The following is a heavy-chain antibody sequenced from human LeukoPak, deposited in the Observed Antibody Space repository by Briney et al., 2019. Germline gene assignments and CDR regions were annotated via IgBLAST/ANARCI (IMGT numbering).Heavy chain of an antibody. Sequence: ASVKVSCKASGYTFTGYYMHWVRQAPGQGLEWMGWINPNSGGTNYAQKFQGRVTMTRDTSINTAYMELSRLRSDDTAVYYCARGVGDVVVVAATLYYYYYMDVWGKGTTVTVSS. D-gene: IGHD2-15*01. CDR3: ARGVGDVVVVAATLYYYYYMDV. CDR2: INPNSGGT. J-gene: IGHJ6*03. V-gene: IGHV1-2*02. CDR1: GYTFTGYY.